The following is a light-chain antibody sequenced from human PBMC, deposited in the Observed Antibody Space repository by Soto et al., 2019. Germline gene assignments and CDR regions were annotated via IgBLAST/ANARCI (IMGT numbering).Light chain of an antibody. CDR1: QSIGRW. V-gene: IGKV1-5*03. Sequence: DIQMTQSPSSLSASVGDRVTITCRASQSIGRWLAWYQQKPGKVPKVLIYKASTLERGVPSRFSSSGSGTAFTLTISSLQPDDFATYYCQQYNSYSWTFGQGTKVDIK. CDR3: QQYNSYSWT. J-gene: IGKJ1*01. CDR2: KAS.